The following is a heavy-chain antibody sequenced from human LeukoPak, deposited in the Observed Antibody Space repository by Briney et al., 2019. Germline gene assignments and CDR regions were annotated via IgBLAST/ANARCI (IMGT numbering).Heavy chain of an antibody. V-gene: IGHV3-33*01. CDR3: TRELYCSTTRCPLPSSGRNYGMDV. CDR2: IWYDGNDK. J-gene: IGHJ6*02. D-gene: IGHD2-2*01. CDR1: GFSYSSHG. Sequence: PGGSLRLSCVASGFSYSSHGMHWVRQAPGKGLEWVALIWYDGNDKYYADSVKGRVTISRDNSKNTLYLEMNSVRAEDMGVYFCTRELYCSTTRCPLPSSGRNYGMDVWGQGTTVTVSS.